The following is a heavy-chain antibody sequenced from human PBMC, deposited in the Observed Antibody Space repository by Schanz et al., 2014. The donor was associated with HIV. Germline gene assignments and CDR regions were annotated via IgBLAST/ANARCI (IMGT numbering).Heavy chain of an antibody. V-gene: IGHV3-33*08. CDR3: ARDNRGDYYLDS. J-gene: IGHJ1*01. CDR2: MWYDESHK. Sequence: QVQLVESGGGVVQPGRSLRLSCAASGFTFSRDGMNWVRQAPGKGLECVAAMWYDESHKGYADSVKGRFTVFRDNSKNTLYLQMNSLSPEDTAVYYCARDNRGDYYLDSWGQGTLVTVSS. CDR1: GFTFSRDG. D-gene: IGHD4-17*01.